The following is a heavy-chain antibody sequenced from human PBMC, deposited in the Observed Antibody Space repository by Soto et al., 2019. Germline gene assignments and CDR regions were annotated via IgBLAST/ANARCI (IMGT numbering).Heavy chain of an antibody. V-gene: IGHV1-2*02. Sequence: QLVQSGAEVKKPGASVMVSCKTSGPTFIAYYIHWVRQAPGQGLECMGWIDPKSRGTTYEQKFLGRVTMTRDTSINTAYMDLNRLTSDDTAVYYCARVSVNVPEWGQGTLITVSS. CDR3: ARVSVNVPE. CDR1: GPTFIAYY. D-gene: IGHD1-1*01. J-gene: IGHJ4*02. CDR2: IDPKSRGT.